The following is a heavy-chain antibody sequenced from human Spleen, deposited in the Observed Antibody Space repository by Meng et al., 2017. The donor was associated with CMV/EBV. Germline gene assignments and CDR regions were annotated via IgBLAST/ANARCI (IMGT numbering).Heavy chain of an antibody. J-gene: IGHJ6*01. CDR1: GFNFDSYT. V-gene: IGHV3-21*04. CDR2: INSSSSYM. CDR3: ARVLEDVVVIVPNYYYGMDV. Sequence: GESLKISCAASGFNFDSYTMTWVRQSPGKGLEWVSSINSSSSYMFYRDSVRGRFTISRDNAKKSVFLQMNNLRAGDTAIYYCARVLEDVVVIVPNYYYGMDVWGQGTTVTVSS. D-gene: IGHD2-21*01.